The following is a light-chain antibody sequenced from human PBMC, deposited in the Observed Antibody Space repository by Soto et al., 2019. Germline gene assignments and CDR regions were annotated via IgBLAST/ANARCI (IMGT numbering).Light chain of an antibody. CDR2: GND. CDR1: ASNIPLNT. J-gene: IGLJ2*01. V-gene: IGLV1-44*01. Sequence: QSVLTQPPSASESPGQRVTISCSGRASNIPLNTVTWYQQFPGAAPKLLIYGNDLRPSGVPDRFSGSKSGTSASLAISGLQSEDEADYYCSAWDDSLNVLLFGGGTQLTVL. CDR3: SAWDDSLNVLL.